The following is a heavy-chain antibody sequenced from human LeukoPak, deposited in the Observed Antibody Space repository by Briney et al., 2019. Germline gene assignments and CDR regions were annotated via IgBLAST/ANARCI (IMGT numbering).Heavy chain of an antibody. Sequence: SETLSLTCTVSGGSITRTTSYWAWVRQPPGKGLEWIGSIYYDGTTYFSPSLKSRVTISVDSSNNQFSLKLTSVTAADTAVYYCARTRRGSGGSVEDWGQGTQVTVSS. J-gene: IGHJ4*02. D-gene: IGHD6-19*01. V-gene: IGHV4-39*01. CDR1: GGSITRTTSY. CDR3: ARTRRGSGGSVED. CDR2: IYYDGTT.